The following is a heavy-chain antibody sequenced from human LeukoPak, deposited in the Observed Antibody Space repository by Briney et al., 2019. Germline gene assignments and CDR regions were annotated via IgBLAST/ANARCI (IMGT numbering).Heavy chain of an antibody. CDR1: GFIFSDYW. V-gene: IGHV3-7*03. CDR3: AGPSVGATRY. D-gene: IGHD1-26*01. Sequence: GGPLRLSCEASGFIFSDYWMTWVRQAPGKGLEWVANIKYDGSEKYCVDSLKGRFTIARDNAKNSLYLEMNSLRAEDTAVYYCAGPSVGATRYWGQGTLVTVSS. CDR2: IKYDGSEK. J-gene: IGHJ4*02.